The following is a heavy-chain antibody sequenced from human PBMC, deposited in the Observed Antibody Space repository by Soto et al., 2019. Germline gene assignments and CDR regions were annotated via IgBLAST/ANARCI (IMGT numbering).Heavy chain of an antibody. J-gene: IGHJ3*02. CDR2: FDPEDGET. Sequence: ASVKVSCKVSGYTLTELSMHWLRQAPGKGLEWMGGFDPEDGETIYAQKFQGRVTMTEDTSTDTAYMELSSLRSEDTAVYYCATSRDCGGDCYPNAFDIWGQGTMVTVSS. CDR3: ATSRDCGGDCYPNAFDI. V-gene: IGHV1-24*01. D-gene: IGHD2-21*02. CDR1: GYTLTELS.